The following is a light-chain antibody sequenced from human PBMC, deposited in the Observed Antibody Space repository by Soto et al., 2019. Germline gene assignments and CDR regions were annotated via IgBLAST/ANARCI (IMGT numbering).Light chain of an antibody. CDR1: SSNIGSNT. V-gene: IGLV1-44*01. J-gene: IGLJ7*01. CDR2: TNT. Sequence: QSVLTQPPSASGTPGQRVTISCSGSSSNIGSNTVNWYQQLPGTAPKLLIETNTQRPSGVPDPFSGSKSGTSASLAISGLQSEDEADYYCAAWDDSLNGAVFGGGTQLTVL. CDR3: AAWDDSLNGAV.